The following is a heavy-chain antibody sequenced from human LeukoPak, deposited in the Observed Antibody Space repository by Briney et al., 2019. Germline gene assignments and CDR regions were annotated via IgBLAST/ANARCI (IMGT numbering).Heavy chain of an antibody. J-gene: IGHJ4*02. CDR1: GYSFTSYW. D-gene: IGHD3-22*01. V-gene: IGHV5-51*01. Sequence: GESLKISCKGSGYSFTSYWIGWVRQMPGKGLEWMGIIYPGDSDTRYSQSFQGQVTISTDKSISTAYLQWSSLKASDTAMYYCARLGVNHYDTLFLFDYWGQGTLVTVSS. CDR2: IYPGDSDT. CDR3: ARLGVNHYDTLFLFDY.